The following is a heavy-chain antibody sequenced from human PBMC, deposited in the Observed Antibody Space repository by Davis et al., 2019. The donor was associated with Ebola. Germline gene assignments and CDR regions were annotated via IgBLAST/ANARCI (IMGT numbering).Heavy chain of an antibody. V-gene: IGHV1-46*01. D-gene: IGHD4-17*01. J-gene: IGHJ6*02. CDR2: INPSGGGDT. CDR1: GYTFTSYY. Sequence: AASVKVSCKASGYTFTSYYIHWVRQAPGQGLQWMGIINPSGGGDTTYAQKFEGRVTMTRDTSTSTVYMELTSLRSEDTAVYYCARDMTTVTIRFDYYYHGMDVWGQGTTVTVPS. CDR3: ARDMTTVTIRFDYYYHGMDV.